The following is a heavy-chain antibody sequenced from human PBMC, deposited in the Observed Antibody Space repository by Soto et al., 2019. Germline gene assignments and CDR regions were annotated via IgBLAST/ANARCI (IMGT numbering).Heavy chain of an antibody. J-gene: IGHJ4*02. D-gene: IGHD3-16*01. CDR3: ARGDSQVSSVFDY. Sequence: SDTLSLTCTFSGFQFPNAGYYWSRLRQEPGKGLEWIGYTHYSGDTSYNPSLRSRVTISTDTSQTQFSLRLRSVTSADTAVYYCARGDSQVSSVFDYWGQGTLVTVSS. CDR1: GFQFPNAGYY. CDR2: THYSGDT. V-gene: IGHV4-31*03.